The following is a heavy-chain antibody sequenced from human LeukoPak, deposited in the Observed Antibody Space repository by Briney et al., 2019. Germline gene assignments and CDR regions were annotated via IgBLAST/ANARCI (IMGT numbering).Heavy chain of an antibody. J-gene: IGHJ3*02. CDR2: INPSGGST. CDR3: ARDRNSGTYYEYAFDI. Sequence: ASVKVSCKVSGYTFTSYYMHWVRQAPGQGLEWMGIINPSGGSTSYAQKFQGRVTMTRGTSTSTVYMELSSLRSEDTAVYYCARDRNSGTYYEYAFDIWGQGTMVTVSS. D-gene: IGHD1-26*01. CDR1: GYTFTSYY. V-gene: IGHV1-46*01.